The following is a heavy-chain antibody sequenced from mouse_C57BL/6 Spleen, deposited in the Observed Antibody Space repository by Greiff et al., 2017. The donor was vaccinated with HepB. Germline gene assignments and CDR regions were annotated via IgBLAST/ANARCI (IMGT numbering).Heavy chain of an antibody. V-gene: IGHV5-4*03. D-gene: IGHD4-1*01. CDR1: GFTFSSYA. CDR3: ARGLLTPGAMDY. Sequence: DVKLVESGGGLVKPGGSLKLSCAASGFTFSSYAMSWVRQTPEKRLEWVATISDGGSYTYYPDNVKGRFTISRDNAKNNLYLQMRHLKSEDTAMYYCARGLLTPGAMDYWGQGTSVTVSS. CDR2: ISDGGSYT. J-gene: IGHJ4*01.